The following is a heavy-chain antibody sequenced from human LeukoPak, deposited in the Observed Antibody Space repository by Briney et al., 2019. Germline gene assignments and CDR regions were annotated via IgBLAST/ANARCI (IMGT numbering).Heavy chain of an antibody. CDR3: AKDVSYNSSWYGDY. V-gene: IGHV3-23*01. CDR2: ISGSGGST. D-gene: IGHD6-13*01. J-gene: IGHJ4*02. Sequence: GGSLRLSCAASGFTFSSYAMSWVRQAPGKGLEWVSAISGSGGSTYYADSVKGRFTISRDNSKNTLYLQMNSLRAEDTAVYYCAKDVSYNSSWYGDYWGQGTLVTVSS. CDR1: GFTFSSYA.